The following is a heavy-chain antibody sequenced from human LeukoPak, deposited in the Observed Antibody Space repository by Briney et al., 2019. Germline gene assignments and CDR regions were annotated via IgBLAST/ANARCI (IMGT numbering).Heavy chain of an antibody. CDR3: ARVVVTAAIYYYGMDV. V-gene: IGHV1-18*01. Sequence: ASVKVSCKASGYTFTSYGISWVRQAPGQGLEWMGWISAYNGNTNYAQKLQGRVTMTTDTSTSTVYMELRSLRSDDTAVYYCARVVVTAAIYYYGMDVWGQGTTVTVSS. CDR2: ISAYNGNT. CDR1: GYTFTSYG. D-gene: IGHD2-21*02. J-gene: IGHJ6*02.